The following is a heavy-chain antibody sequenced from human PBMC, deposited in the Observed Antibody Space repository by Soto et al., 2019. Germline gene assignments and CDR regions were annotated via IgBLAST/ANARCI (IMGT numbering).Heavy chain of an antibody. V-gene: IGHV1-69*05. CDR1: GGTFSSYA. J-gene: IGHJ4*02. D-gene: IGHD6-6*01. CDR3: ARVASSSSPVAY. Sequence: SVKVSCQASGGTFSSYAISWVRQAPGQGLEWMGGIIPIFGTANYAQKLQGRVTMTTDTSTSTAYMELRSLRSDDTAVYYCARVASSSSPVAYWGQGTLVTVSS. CDR2: IIPIFGTA.